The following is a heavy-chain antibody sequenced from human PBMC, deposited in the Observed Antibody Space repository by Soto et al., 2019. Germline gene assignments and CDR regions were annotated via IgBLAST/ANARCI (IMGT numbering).Heavy chain of an antibody. CDR2: IYYSGST. V-gene: IGHV4-31*03. CDR1: GGSISSGGYS. Sequence: QVQLQESGPGLVKPSQTLSLTCTVSGGSISSGGYSWTWIRQHPGKGLEWIGYIYYSGSTHYKPSLKRRVTISLDTSKHRLSLKLSSVTAADTAVYYWAGASVWRPGAFDIWGQGTTVTVSS. J-gene: IGHJ3*02. D-gene: IGHD2-21*01. CDR3: AGASVWRPGAFDI.